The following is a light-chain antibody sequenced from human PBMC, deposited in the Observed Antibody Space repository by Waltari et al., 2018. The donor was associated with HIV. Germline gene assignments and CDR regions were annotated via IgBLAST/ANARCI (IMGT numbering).Light chain of an antibody. CDR1: TSNIGADYD. Sequence: QSVLTQPPSVSGAPGQRVTISCTGRTSNIGADYDLHWYQQIPGTAPKLLISGNKNRPSGIPDRFSASKSGTSASLTITGLQAEDEADYFCQSYDITLSASVVFGGGTKLTVL. CDR2: GNK. CDR3: QSYDITLSASVV. V-gene: IGLV1-40*01. J-gene: IGLJ2*01.